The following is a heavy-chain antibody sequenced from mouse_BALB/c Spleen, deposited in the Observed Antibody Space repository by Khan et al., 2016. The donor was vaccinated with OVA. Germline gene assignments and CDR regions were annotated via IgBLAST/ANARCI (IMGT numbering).Heavy chain of an antibody. Sequence: VELVESGGGLVQPGGSRKLSCAASGFTFSGFGMHWVRQAPEKGLEWVAYISSGSSTIYYADTVKGRFTISRDNPKNTLFLQMTSLRSEDTAMYYCARRDSFDYWGQGTTLTVSS. V-gene: IGHV5-17*02. CDR2: ISSGSSTI. CDR1: GFTFSGFG. J-gene: IGHJ2*01. CDR3: ARRDSFDY.